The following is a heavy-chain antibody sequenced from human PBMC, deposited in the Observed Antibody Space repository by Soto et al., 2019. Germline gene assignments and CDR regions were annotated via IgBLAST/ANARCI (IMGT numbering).Heavy chain of an antibody. CDR1: GYTFTGYY. Sequence: ASVKVSCKASGYTFTGYYMHCVRQAPGQGLEWMGWINPNSGGTNYAQKFQGRVTMTRDTSISTAYMELSRLRSDDTAMYYCARESGYSYGSLDYWGQGTLVTVSS. CDR2: INPNSGGT. CDR3: ARESGYSYGSLDY. D-gene: IGHD5-18*01. V-gene: IGHV1-2*02. J-gene: IGHJ4*02.